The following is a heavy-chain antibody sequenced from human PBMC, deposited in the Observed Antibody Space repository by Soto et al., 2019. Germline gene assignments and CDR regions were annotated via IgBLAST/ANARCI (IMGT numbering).Heavy chain of an antibody. CDR3: TRDIVGATGFDY. J-gene: IGHJ4*02. CDR1: GFTFSSYG. CDR2: IWYDGINK. V-gene: IGHV3-33*01. D-gene: IGHD1-26*01. Sequence: GSLRLSCAASGFTFSSYGMHWVRQAPGKGLEWVAVIWYDGINKYYADSVNCRFTISIDNSKSIAYLQMNSLKTEDTALYYCTRDIVGATGFDYWGQGTLVTVSS.